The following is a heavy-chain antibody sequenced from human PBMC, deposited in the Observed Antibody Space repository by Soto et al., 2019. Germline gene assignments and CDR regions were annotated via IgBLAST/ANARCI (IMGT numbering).Heavy chain of an antibody. CDR1: GDPLSYGGYY. Sequence: QVQLQESGPGLVEPSQTLSLVYSVSGDPLSYGGYYWSWVHQSPGKALEWIGFVYHTGATYYHPSLESRVTMAVDMSKNEFSLKLTSVTAADTATYYCAREGHSSWEWLDPWGQGILVTVSS. V-gene: IGHV4-31*03. CDR3: AREGHSSWEWLDP. D-gene: IGHD1-26*01. J-gene: IGHJ5*02. CDR2: VYHTGAT.